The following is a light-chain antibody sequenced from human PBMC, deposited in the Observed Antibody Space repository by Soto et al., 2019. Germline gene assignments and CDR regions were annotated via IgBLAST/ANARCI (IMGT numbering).Light chain of an antibody. CDR3: CSYTSSATWV. J-gene: IGLJ3*02. CDR2: EVS. Sequence: QSALTQPASVSGSPGQSITISCTGTSSDVGGYNYVSWYQQHPGKAPKLMIYEVSNRPSGVANRFSGSKSGNTASLTISGLQAVDEADYNCCSYTSSATWVFGGGTNLTVL. V-gene: IGLV2-14*01. CDR1: SSDVGGYNY.